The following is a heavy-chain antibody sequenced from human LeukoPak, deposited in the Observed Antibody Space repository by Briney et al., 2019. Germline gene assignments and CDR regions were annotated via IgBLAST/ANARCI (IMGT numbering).Heavy chain of an antibody. CDR3: TRGDRGYAESLY. V-gene: IGHV3-7*02. CDR2: IKEDGNED. CDR1: GFTFSSYV. Sequence: PGGSLRLSCAASGFTFSSYVMHWVRQAPGKGLEWVGNIKEDGNEDYYVDSVEGRFVIFRDNAKNSLYLQMHSLRAEDTAVYYCTRGDRGYAESLYWGRGTLVTVSS. D-gene: IGHD5-12*01. J-gene: IGHJ4*02.